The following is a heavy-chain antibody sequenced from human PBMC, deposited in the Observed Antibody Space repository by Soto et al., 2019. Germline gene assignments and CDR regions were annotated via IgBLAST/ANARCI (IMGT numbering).Heavy chain of an antibody. CDR2: IRSKAYGGTT. J-gene: IGHJ4*02. CDR3: TRAYSSSWTDYFDY. V-gene: IGHV3-49*04. Sequence: GGSLRLSCTASGFTFGDYAMSWVRQAPGKGLEWVGFIRSKAYGGTTEYAASVKGRFTISRDDSKSIAYLQMDSLKTEDTAVYYCTRAYSSSWTDYFDYWGQGTLVTVSS. D-gene: IGHD6-13*01. CDR1: GFTFGDYA.